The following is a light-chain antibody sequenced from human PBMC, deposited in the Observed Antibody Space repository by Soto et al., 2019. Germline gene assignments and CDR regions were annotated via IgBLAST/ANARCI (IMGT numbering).Light chain of an antibody. Sequence: SYELTQPPAVSVSPGQTASITCPGDKLGDKYACWYQQKPGQSPVLVIYQDSERPSGIPERFSGYNSGNTATLTISGTQAMDEADYYCQAWDSSTYVFGTGTKVTVL. CDR1: KLGDKY. CDR3: QAWDSSTYV. CDR2: QDS. J-gene: IGLJ1*01. V-gene: IGLV3-1*01.